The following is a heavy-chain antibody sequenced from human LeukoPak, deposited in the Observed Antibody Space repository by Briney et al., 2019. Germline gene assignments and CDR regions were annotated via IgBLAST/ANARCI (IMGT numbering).Heavy chain of an antibody. D-gene: IGHD3-10*01. CDR3: ARETYGPGRRAFDI. V-gene: IGHV3-20*04. CDR1: GFTFSTYS. Sequence: GGSLRLSCAASGFTFSTYSMSWVRQAPGKGLEWVSGINWNGGSTGYADSVKGRFTISRDNAKNSLYLQMNSLRAEDTALYYCARETYGPGRRAFDIWGQGTMVTVSS. CDR2: INWNGGST. J-gene: IGHJ3*02.